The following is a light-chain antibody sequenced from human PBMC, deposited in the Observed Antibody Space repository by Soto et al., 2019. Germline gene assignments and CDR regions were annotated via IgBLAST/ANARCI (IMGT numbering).Light chain of an antibody. J-gene: IGKJ1*01. CDR3: QHHGT. CDR2: GAS. CDR1: QSVSSN. V-gene: IGKV3-20*01. Sequence: EIVMTQSPGTLSVSPGERATLSCRASQSVSSNLAWYQQKPGQAPRLLIYGASSSATGIPDRFSGSGSGTDFTLTISRLEPEDFAVYYCQHHGTFGQGTKVDIK.